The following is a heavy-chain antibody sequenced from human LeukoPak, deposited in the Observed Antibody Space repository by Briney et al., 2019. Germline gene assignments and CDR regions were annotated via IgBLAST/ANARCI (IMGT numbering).Heavy chain of an antibody. CDR1: GGSISSYY. D-gene: IGHD2-2*01. Sequence: SETLSLTCTASGGSISSYYWSWIRQPAGKGLKWIGRIYTSGSTNYNPSLNSRVTISVDTSKNQFSLKLSSVTAADTAVYYCARQHRYCSSTSCDTYYYYYMDVWGKGTTVTVSS. CDR2: IYTSGST. V-gene: IGHV4-4*07. J-gene: IGHJ6*03. CDR3: ARQHRYCSSTSCDTYYYYYMDV.